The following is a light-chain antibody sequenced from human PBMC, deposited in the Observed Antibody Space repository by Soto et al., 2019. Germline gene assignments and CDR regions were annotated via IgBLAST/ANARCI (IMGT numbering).Light chain of an antibody. Sequence: QSALTQPASVSGSPGQSITISCTGTSSDVGSYNLVSWYQQHPGKAPKLMIYEGSKRPSGVSNRFSGSKSGNTASLTISGLLAEDEADYYCCSYAGSSTLLFGGGTKLTVL. CDR2: EGS. V-gene: IGLV2-23*01. J-gene: IGLJ2*01. CDR1: SSDVGSYNL. CDR3: CSYAGSSTLL.